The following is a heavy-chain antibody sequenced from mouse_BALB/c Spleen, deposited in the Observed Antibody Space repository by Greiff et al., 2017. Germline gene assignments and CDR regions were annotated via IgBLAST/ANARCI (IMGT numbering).Heavy chain of an antibody. CDR1: GYSFTGYN. CDR3: ARYARGFYYFDY. V-gene: IGHV1-39*01. Sequence: EVKLVESGPELEKPGASVKISCKASGYSFTGYNMNWVKQSNGKSLEWIGNIDPYYGGTSYNQKFKGKATLTVDKSSSTAYMQLKSLTSEDSAVYYCARYARGFYYFDYWGQGTTLTVSS. J-gene: IGHJ2*01. CDR2: IDPYYGGT. D-gene: IGHD3-3*01.